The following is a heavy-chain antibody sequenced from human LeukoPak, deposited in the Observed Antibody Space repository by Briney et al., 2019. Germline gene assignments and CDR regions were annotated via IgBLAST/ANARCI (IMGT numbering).Heavy chain of an antibody. Sequence: SETLSLTCTVSGGSISSGDYYWSWIRQPPGKGLEWIGYIYYSGSTYYNPSLKSRVTISVDTSKNQFSLKLSSVTAADTAVYYCASVRYYYDSSGYVPSEYFQHWGQGTLVTVSS. D-gene: IGHD3-22*01. V-gene: IGHV4-30-4*01. CDR1: GGSISSGDYY. CDR2: IYYSGST. J-gene: IGHJ1*01. CDR3: ASVRYYYDSSGYVPSEYFQH.